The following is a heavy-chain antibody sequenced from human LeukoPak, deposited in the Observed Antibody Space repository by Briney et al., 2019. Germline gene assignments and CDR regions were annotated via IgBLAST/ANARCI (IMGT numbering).Heavy chain of an antibody. CDR3: ARLIYYYGSSGYYRDY. D-gene: IGHD3-22*01. CDR1: GFTFSSYS. CDR2: ISSSSSYI. V-gene: IGHV3-21*01. Sequence: GGSLRLSCAASGFTFSSYSMNWVRQAPGKGLEWVSSISSSSSYIYYADSVKGRFTISRDNAKNSLYLQMNSLRAEDTAVYYCARLIYYYGSSGYYRDYWGQGTLVTVSS. J-gene: IGHJ4*02.